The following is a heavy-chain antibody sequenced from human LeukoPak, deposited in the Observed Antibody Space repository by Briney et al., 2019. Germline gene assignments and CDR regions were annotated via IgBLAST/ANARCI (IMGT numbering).Heavy chain of an antibody. D-gene: IGHD3-10*01. J-gene: IGHJ4*02. V-gene: IGHV3-23*01. CDR2: ISGTGERT. CDR3: AREPGTTLLTRLYL. CDR1: GFTFSSYW. Sequence: GGSLRLSCAASGFTFSSYWMSWVRQAPGKGLEWVSGISGTGERTSYADSVKGRFAISRDNSQNTLYLQMDSLRAEDTAVYYCAREPGTTLLTRLYLWGQGTLVTVSS.